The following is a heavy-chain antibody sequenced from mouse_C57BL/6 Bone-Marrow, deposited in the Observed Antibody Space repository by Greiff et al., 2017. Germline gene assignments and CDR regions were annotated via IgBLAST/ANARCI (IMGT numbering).Heavy chain of an antibody. CDR3: ARSGYPFDY. Sequence: QVQLQQPGAELVKPGASVKLSCKASGYTFTSYWMQWVKQRPGQGLEWIGEIDPSDSDTNYNQKFKGKATLTVDTSSSTAYMQLSSLTSEDSAVYYCARSGYPFDYWGQGTTLTVSS. V-gene: IGHV1-50*01. CDR1: GYTFTSYW. D-gene: IGHD3-2*02. J-gene: IGHJ2*01. CDR2: IDPSDSDT.